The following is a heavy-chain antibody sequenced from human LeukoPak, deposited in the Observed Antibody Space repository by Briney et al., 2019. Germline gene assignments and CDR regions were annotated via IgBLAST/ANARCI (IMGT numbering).Heavy chain of an antibody. CDR1: GFTFSSYA. J-gene: IGHJ4*02. V-gene: IGHV3-23*01. CDR3: AKLLAVTNSYYFNY. D-gene: IGHD6-19*01. CDR2: ISGSGSGGST. Sequence: GGSLRLSCAASGFTFSSYAMSWVRQAPGKGLEWVSTISGSGSGGSTYYADSVKGRFTISRDNSKDTLYLQMNSLRAEDTAVYYCAKLLAVTNSYYFNYWGQGTLITVSS.